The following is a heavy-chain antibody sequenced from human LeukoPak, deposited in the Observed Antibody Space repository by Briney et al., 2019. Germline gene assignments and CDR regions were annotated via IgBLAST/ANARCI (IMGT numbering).Heavy chain of an antibody. J-gene: IGHJ6*02. CDR1: GYTFTSYD. Sequence: ASVKVSCKASGYTFTSYDINWVRQATGQGLEWMGWMSPNSGNTGYAQKFQGRVTMTRNTSISTAYMELSSLRSEDTAVYYCARKFDFWSGYYTYYYYGMDVWGQGTTVTVSS. V-gene: IGHV1-8*01. D-gene: IGHD3-3*01. CDR2: MSPNSGNT. CDR3: ARKFDFWSGYYTYYYYGMDV.